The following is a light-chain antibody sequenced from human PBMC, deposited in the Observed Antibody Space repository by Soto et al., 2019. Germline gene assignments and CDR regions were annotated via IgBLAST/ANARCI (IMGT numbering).Light chain of an antibody. CDR2: GAY. Sequence: DIRMTQSPSSLSASVGDRVNITCRASKSISTYFNWYQHKPGTAPNLLIYGAYRLQSGVPSRFTGSGSRTDFTLTISNLQPEDSATYFCQQSNSSPYTFGQGTRLKIK. CDR1: KSISTY. CDR3: QQSNSSPYT. J-gene: IGKJ2*01. V-gene: IGKV1-39*01.